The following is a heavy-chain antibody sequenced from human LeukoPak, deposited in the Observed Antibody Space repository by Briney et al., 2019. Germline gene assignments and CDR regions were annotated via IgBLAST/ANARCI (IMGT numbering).Heavy chain of an antibody. CDR1: GFTFSSYS. J-gene: IGHJ6*02. CDR3: ARENIAARPDLGYYYYGMDV. CDR2: ISSSSSYI. D-gene: IGHD6-6*01. Sequence: GGSLRLSCAASGFTFSSYSMNWVRQAPGRGLEWVSSISSSSSYIYYADSLKGRFTISRDNAKNSLYLQMNSLRAEDTAVYYCARENIAARPDLGYYYYGMDVWGQGTTVTVSS. V-gene: IGHV3-21*01.